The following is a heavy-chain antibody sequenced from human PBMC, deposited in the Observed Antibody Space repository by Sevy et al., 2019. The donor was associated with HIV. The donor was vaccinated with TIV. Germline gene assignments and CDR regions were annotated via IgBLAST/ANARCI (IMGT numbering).Heavy chain of an antibody. V-gene: IGHV3-30-3*01. CDR2: ISYDGSNK. D-gene: IGHD2-15*01. CDR3: ASELLSGLLGSDYYYGMDV. Sequence: GGSLRLSCAASGFTFSSYAMHWVRQAPGKGLEWVAVISYDGSNKYYAYSVKGRFTISRDNSKNTLYLQMNSLRAEDTDDYYCASELLSGLLGSDYYYGMDVWGQGTTVTVSS. J-gene: IGHJ6*02. CDR1: GFTFSSYA.